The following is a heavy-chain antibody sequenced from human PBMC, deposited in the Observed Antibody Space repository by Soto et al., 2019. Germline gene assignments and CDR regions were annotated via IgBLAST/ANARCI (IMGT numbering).Heavy chain of an antibody. D-gene: IGHD3-10*01. CDR2: INYKSHI. CDR3: ARDLIYAGYYYYMDV. V-gene: IGHV3-21*01. CDR1: GFTFSSYS. Sequence: EVQLVEPGGGLVKPGGSLRLSCAASGFTFSSYSMNWVRQAPGKGLEWVSSINYKSHIDYADSVKGRFTISRDNAKNSLYLQMNSLRAEDTAVYFCARDLIYAGYYYYMDVWGIGTTVTVSS. J-gene: IGHJ6*03.